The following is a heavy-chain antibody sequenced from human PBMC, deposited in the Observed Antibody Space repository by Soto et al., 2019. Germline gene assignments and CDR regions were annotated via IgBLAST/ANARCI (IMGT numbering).Heavy chain of an antibody. J-gene: IGHJ4*02. V-gene: IGHV3-23*01. CDR3: AKSGGASPYYFDY. Sequence: EVQLLESGGGLVQPGGSLRLSCAASAFTSNTYAMGWVRQAPGKGLEWVSAISVSGGGTYYADSVKGRFTISRDTSKNTLYLQMNSLRADDTAVYYCAKSGGASPYYFDYWGRGTLVTVSS. CDR2: ISVSGGGT. CDR1: AFTSNTYA. D-gene: IGHD1-26*01.